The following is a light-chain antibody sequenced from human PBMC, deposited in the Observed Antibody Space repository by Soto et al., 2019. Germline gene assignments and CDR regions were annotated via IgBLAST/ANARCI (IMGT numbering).Light chain of an antibody. CDR1: SSDVGAYNY. CDR2: DVN. J-gene: IGLJ1*01. CDR3: CSYAGTPYV. Sequence: QSVLTQPRSVPGSPGQSVTISCTGTSSDVGAYNYVSWYQQHPDKAPKFMIYDVNKRPSGVPDRFSGSKSGNTASLTISGLQAEDEADYYCCSYAGTPYVFGTGTKVTVL. V-gene: IGLV2-11*01.